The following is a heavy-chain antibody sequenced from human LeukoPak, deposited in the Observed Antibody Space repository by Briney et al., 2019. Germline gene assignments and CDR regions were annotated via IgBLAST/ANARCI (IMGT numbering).Heavy chain of an antibody. CDR2: IKSNPDGGTT. CDR1: GFTLSNAW. J-gene: IGHJ4*02. Sequence: GGSLRLSCAASGFTLSNAWMTWVRQAPGKGLDWVGRIKSNPDGGTTEYAAPVKGRFTISRDDSKNTLFLQMNSLKTEDTALYYCGGFGYWGQGTLVTVSS. CDR3: GGFGY. V-gene: IGHV3-15*01.